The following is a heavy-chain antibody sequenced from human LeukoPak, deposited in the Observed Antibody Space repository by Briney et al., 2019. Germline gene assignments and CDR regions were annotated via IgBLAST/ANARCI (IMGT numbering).Heavy chain of an antibody. CDR2: INLSGST. CDR3: ARGSYYPSAFDI. V-gene: IGHV4-34*01. D-gene: IGHD1-26*01. J-gene: IGHJ3*02. CDR1: GGSFSGYS. Sequence: SETLSLTCAVSGGSFSGYSWSWIRQPPEKGLEWIGEINLSGSTTYNPSLKSRVSTSVDTSKNHVSLKLSSVTAADTAVYYCARGSYYPSAFDIWGQGTMVTVSS.